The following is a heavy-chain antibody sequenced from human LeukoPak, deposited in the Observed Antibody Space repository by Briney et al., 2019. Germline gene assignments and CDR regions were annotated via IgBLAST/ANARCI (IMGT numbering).Heavy chain of an antibody. V-gene: IGHV1-2*06. D-gene: IGHD3-10*01. CDR1: GYTFTGYY. J-gene: IGHJ6*03. Sequence: ASVKVSCKASGYTFTGYYIHWVRQAPGQGPEWMGRINPNTGGTNYAQKFQGRVTMTRDTSISTAYMELSSLRSDDTAVYYCARGWFGEWYMDVWGKGTTVTVSS. CDR2: INPNTGGT. CDR3: ARGWFGEWYMDV.